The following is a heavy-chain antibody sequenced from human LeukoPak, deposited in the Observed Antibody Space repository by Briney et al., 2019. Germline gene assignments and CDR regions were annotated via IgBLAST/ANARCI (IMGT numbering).Heavy chain of an antibody. CDR2: IYPGDSDT. D-gene: IGHD4-17*01. CDR1: GYSFTSYW. V-gene: IGHV5-51*01. J-gene: IGHJ4*02. Sequence: GESLQISCKGSGYSFTSYWIGWVRQMPGKGLEWMGIIYPGDSDTRYSPSFQGQVTISADKSISTAYLQWSSLKASDTAMYYCARSPDYGDYENRFDYWGQGTLVTVSS. CDR3: ARSPDYGDYENRFDY.